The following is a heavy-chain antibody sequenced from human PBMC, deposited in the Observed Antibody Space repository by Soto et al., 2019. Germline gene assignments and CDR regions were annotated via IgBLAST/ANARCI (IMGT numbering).Heavy chain of an antibody. CDR2: IDPSDSYT. V-gene: IGHV5-10-1*01. CDR3: ARLDGYNYGDKYYYYYGMDV. Sequence: PGESLKISCKGSGYSFTSYWISWVRQMPGKGLEWMGRIDPSDSYTNYSPSFQGHVTISADKSISTAYLQWSSLKASDTAMYYCARLDGYNYGDKYYYYYGMDVWGQGTTVTVSS. D-gene: IGHD5-12*01. CDR1: GYSFTSYW. J-gene: IGHJ6*02.